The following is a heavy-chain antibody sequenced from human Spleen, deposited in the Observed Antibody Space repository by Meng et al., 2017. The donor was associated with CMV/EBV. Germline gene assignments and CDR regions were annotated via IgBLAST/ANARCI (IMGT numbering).Heavy chain of an antibody. CDR1: GFTVSSNY. V-gene: IGHV3-53*01. D-gene: IGHD2-2*01. CDR2: IYSGANT. CDR3: AKGGTGCSGTTCYGGWFDP. J-gene: IGHJ5*02. Sequence: GESLKISCAASGFTVSSNYMTWVRQAPGKGLEWVSVIYSGANTQYAASVKGRFTISRDNSKNMLYLQMNSLRAEDTAVYYCAKGGTGCSGTTCYGGWFDPWGQGALVTVSS.